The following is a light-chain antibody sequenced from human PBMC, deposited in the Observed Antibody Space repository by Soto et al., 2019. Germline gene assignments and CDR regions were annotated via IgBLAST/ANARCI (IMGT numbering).Light chain of an antibody. CDR2: SAS. Sequence: DIQMTQSPSSLSASVGDRVIITCRASQGIRDALGWYQQKPGKVPKRLIYSASSLQNGVPSRFSGSGSETVFTLTISSQQPEDFATYFCLQHSDYPFTFGQGTRLEI. V-gene: IGKV1-17*01. CDR1: QGIRDA. J-gene: IGKJ2*01. CDR3: LQHSDYPFT.